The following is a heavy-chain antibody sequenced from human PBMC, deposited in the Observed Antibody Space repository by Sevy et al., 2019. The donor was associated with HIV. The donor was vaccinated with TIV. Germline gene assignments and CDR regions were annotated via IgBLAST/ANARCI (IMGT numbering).Heavy chain of an antibody. CDR2: INPSGGST. D-gene: IGHD2-15*01. CDR3: ARADSSGGSCHFDY. Sequence: ASVKVSCKASGYTFTSYYMHWVRQAPGQGLEWMGIINPSGGSTIYSQKFQGRVTMTRDTSMSTLYMELSSLRSEDTAVYYCARADSSGGSCHFDYWGQRTLVTVSS. CDR1: GYTFTSYY. V-gene: IGHV1-46*01. J-gene: IGHJ4*02.